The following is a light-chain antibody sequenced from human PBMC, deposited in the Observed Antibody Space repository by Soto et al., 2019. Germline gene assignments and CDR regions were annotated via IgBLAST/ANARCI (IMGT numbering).Light chain of an antibody. CDR3: SSYTTSSALV. J-gene: IGLJ2*01. CDR2: EVS. Sequence: QSALTQPASVSGSPGQSITISCTGTSSDVGGYDYVSWYQQHPGKVPKLIIYEVSNRPSGVSHRFSGSKSGNTASLTISGLRTEEEDDYYCSSYTTSSALVFGGGTKLTVL. V-gene: IGLV2-14*01. CDR1: SSDVGGYDY.